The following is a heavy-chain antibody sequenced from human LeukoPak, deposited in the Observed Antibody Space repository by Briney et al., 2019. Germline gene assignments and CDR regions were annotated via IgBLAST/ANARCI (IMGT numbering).Heavy chain of an antibody. CDR3: VRDPFAWDTYYYDSSGSPGVY. D-gene: IGHD3-22*01. CDR2: INPNSGGT. V-gene: IGHV1-2*02. CDR1: GYTFTGYY. Sequence: ASVKVSCKASGYTFTGYYMHWVRQAPGQGLEWMGWINPNSGGTNYAQKFQGRVTMTRDTSISTAYMELSRLRSDDTAVYYCVRDPFAWDTYYYDSSGSPGVYWGQGTLVTVSS. J-gene: IGHJ4*02.